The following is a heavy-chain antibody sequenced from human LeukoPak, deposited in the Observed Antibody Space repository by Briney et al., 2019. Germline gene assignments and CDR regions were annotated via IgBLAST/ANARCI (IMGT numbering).Heavy chain of an antibody. CDR1: GGSISSYY. CDR2: INHSGST. J-gene: IGHJ4*02. D-gene: IGHD5-18*01. CDR3: ARGRRGYSYGDRYGVDY. V-gene: IGHV4-34*01. Sequence: SETLSLTCTVSGGSISSYYWSWIRQPPGKGLEWIGEINHSGSTNYNPSLKSRVTISVDTSKNQFSLKLSSVTAADTAVYYCARGRRGYSYGDRYGVDYWGQGTLVTVSS.